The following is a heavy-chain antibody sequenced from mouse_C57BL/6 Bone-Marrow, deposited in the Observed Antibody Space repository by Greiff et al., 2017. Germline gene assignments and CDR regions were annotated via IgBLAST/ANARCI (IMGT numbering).Heavy chain of an antibody. V-gene: IGHV14-4*01. CDR3: TTAGSSPCFDV. D-gene: IGHD1-1*01. Sequence: EVQLQQSGAELVRPGASVKLSCTASGFNIKDDYMHWVKQRPEQGLEWIGWIDPSNGDTEYASKFQGKATITEDTSSNTAYLQLSSLTSEDTAGXYCTTAGSSPCFDVWGTGTTVTVSS. J-gene: IGHJ1*03. CDR2: IDPSNGDT. CDR1: GFNIKDDY.